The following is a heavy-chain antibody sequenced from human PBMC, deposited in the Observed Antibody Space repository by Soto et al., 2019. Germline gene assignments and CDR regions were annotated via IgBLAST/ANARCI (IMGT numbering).Heavy chain of an antibody. V-gene: IGHV3-33*01. CDR1: GFTLTNYG. CDR2: IWYDGSKK. D-gene: IGHD3-9*01. Sequence: QVQLVESGGGVVQPGRSLSLSCAASGFTLTNYGMNWVRQAPGKGLEWVAVIWYDGSKKYYADPVKDRFTISRDNSKNTLYLQMNGLRAEDTAVYYCVRGLAPADYFDYWGQGTLVTVSS. CDR3: VRGLAPADYFDY. J-gene: IGHJ4*02.